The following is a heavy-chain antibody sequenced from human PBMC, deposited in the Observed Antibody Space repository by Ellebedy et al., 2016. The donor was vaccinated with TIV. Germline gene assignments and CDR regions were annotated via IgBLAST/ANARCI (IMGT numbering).Heavy chain of an antibody. CDR1: GFISSNYR. D-gene: IGHD2-8*01. Sequence: GESLKISXAASGFISSNYRMNWVRQTPGKGLEWVSSISDSGSYVSYTDSVKGRFTISRDNAKNALYLQINSLRVEDAGTYYCVKNNGGSGPNWFAPWGQGTLVTVSS. CDR2: ISDSGSYV. CDR3: VKNNGGSGPNWFAP. V-gene: IGHV3-21*01. J-gene: IGHJ5*02.